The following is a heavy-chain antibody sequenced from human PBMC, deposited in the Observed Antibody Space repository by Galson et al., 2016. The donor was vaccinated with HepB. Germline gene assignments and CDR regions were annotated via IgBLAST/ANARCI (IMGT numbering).Heavy chain of an antibody. D-gene: IGHD3-22*01. J-gene: IGHJ5*02. V-gene: IGHV3-30*03. CDR1: GFPFSAYG. CDR2: ISYDAGSL. CDR3: VVSVYYR. Sequence: SLRLSCAASGFPFSAYGMSWVRQAPGKGLEWVSDISYDAGSLHYADSVKGRFTVSRDNSGHTLYLQMNSLIPEDTAVYYCVVSVYYRWGRGTLVTVSS.